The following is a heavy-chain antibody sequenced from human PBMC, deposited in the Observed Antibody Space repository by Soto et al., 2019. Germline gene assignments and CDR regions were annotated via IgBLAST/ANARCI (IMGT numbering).Heavy chain of an antibody. Sequence: QITLTESGPTLVTPTQTLTLTCSFSGFSLTTSGVAVHWFRQPPGNAPEWLALFYWNDDKRYSPSLRSRLTVTGDSSTNQVVLTLANVDPVDSGTYYCAHRPTSTDDFYFDYWGQGTLVTVSS. CDR2: FYWNDDK. V-gene: IGHV2-5*01. CDR1: GFSLTTSGVA. D-gene: IGHD2-21*02. CDR3: AHRPTSTDDFYFDY. J-gene: IGHJ4*02.